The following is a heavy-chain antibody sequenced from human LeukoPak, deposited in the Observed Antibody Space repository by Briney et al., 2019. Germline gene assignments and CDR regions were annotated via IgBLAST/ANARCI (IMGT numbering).Heavy chain of an antibody. CDR3: ARDEVGQDYYDSSGYHPYYFDY. CDR1: GGSFSGYY. V-gene: IGHV4-34*01. D-gene: IGHD3-22*01. J-gene: IGHJ4*02. CDR2: INHSGST. Sequence: SETLSLTCAVYGGSFSGYYWSWIRQPPGKGLEWIGEINHSGSTNYNPSLKSRVTISVDTSKNQFSLKLSSVTAADTAVYYCARDEVGQDYYDSSGYHPYYFDYWGQGTLVTVSS.